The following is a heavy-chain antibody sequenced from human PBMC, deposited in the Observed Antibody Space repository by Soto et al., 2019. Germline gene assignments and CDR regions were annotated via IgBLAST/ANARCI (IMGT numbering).Heavy chain of an antibody. J-gene: IGHJ5*01. Sequence: GGSVRAPDWWNWVRQSPDKGLEWIAEVHISGHSNYNPSLRSRVSVSIDSSKNQFYLNLNSVTAADTAIYYCARVRQGCSANNCYFDPWGQGTQVTISS. V-gene: IGHV4-4*02. D-gene: IGHD1-1*01. CDR1: GGSVRAPDW. CDR3: ARVRQGCSANNCYFDP. CDR2: VHISGHS.